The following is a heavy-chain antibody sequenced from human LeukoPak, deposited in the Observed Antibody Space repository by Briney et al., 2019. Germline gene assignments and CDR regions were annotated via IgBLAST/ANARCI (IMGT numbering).Heavy chain of an antibody. CDR2: ISYDGSNK. D-gene: IGHD6-13*01. Sequence: GGSLRLSCVASGFTFSRHDMIWVRQAPGKGLEWVAVISYDGSNKYYADSVKGRFTISRDNSKNTLYLQMNSLRTEDTTVYYCAKGVSSSWSNDAFDIWGQGTMVTVSS. CDR1: GFTFSRHD. CDR3: AKGVSSSWSNDAFDI. V-gene: IGHV3-30*18. J-gene: IGHJ3*02.